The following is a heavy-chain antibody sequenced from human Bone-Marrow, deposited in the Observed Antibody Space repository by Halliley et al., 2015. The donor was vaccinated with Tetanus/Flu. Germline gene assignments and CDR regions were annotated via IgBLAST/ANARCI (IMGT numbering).Heavy chain of an antibody. CDR1: GFTFSSYA. V-gene: IGHV3-23*01. CDR3: ARDSFEYCSGGSCYGPGY. J-gene: IGHJ4*02. Sequence: SLRLSCAASGFTFSSYAMSWVRQAPGKGLEWVSLISESGDSTHYADSVKGRFIISRDNSRNTLYLQMNSLRAEDTAVYHCARDSFEYCSGGSCYGPGYWGQGTLVTVSS. D-gene: IGHD2-15*01. CDR2: ISESGDST.